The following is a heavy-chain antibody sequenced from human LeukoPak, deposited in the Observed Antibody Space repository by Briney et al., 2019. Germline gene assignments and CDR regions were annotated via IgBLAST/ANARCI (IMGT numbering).Heavy chain of an antibody. D-gene: IGHD3-22*01. CDR2: ISYDGSNK. Sequence: GRSLRLSCAASGFTFSSYAMHWVRQAPGKGLEWVAVISYDGSNKYYADSVKGRFTIFRDNSKNTLYLQMNSLRAEDTAVYYCARGDYYDSSGYLDYWGQGTLVTVSP. V-gene: IGHV3-30*04. CDR1: GFTFSSYA. J-gene: IGHJ4*02. CDR3: ARGDYYDSSGYLDY.